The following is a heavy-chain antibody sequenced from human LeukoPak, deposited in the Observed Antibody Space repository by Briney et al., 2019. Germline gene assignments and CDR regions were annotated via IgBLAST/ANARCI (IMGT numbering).Heavy chain of an antibody. CDR3: ARAALSIAAAGTKNFDY. CDR2: IRYDGSNK. V-gene: IGHV3-30*02. J-gene: IGHJ4*02. D-gene: IGHD6-13*01. Sequence: GGSLRLSCAASGFTFNSYGMHWVRQAPGKGLEWVAFIRYDGSNKYYADSVKGRFTISRDNSKNTLYLQMNSLRAEDTAVYYCARAALSIAAAGTKNFDYWGQGTLVTVSS. CDR1: GFTFNSYG.